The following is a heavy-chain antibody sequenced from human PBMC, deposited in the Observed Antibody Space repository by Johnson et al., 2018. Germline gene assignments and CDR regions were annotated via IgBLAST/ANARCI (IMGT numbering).Heavy chain of an antibody. CDR3: TVYIVDTIKDYYYYYGRDV. D-gene: IGHD5-12*01. CDR2: IKSKTDGGTT. CDR1: GFTFSNAW. Sequence: VQLVESGGGLVKPGGSLRLSCAASGFTFSNAWMSWVRQAPGKGLEWVGRIKSKTDGGTTDYAAPVKGRFTITRDDSKNTLYLQMNSLKTEDTAVYYCTVYIVDTIKDYYYYYGRDVGGKGTTVTVSS. V-gene: IGHV3-15*01. J-gene: IGHJ6*04.